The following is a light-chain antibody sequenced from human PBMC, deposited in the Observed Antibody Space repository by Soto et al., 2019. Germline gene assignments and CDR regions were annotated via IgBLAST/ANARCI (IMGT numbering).Light chain of an antibody. J-gene: IGKJ1*01. CDR2: GAS. Sequence: VMTQSPASLSVSPGERATLSCRASESVSSNLAWYQQKPGQGPRLLIYGASTRATGIPSRFSGSGSGTEFTLTINSVHSYDFAVEYCQQYNNWPWTVGQGTNVEIK. V-gene: IGKV3-15*01. CDR3: QQYNNWPWT. CDR1: ESVSSN.